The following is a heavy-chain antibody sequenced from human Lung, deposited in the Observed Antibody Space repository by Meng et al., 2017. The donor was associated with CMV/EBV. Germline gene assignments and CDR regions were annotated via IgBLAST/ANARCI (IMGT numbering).Heavy chain of an antibody. J-gene: IGHJ4*02. CDR1: GYAFTGYY. V-gene: IGHV1-2*06. Sequence: GHLVDIWGEEEKPGALVKVSCKAYGYAFTGYYMHWLRQAPGQGLEWVGRITPSSGGTTYAQKFQGRVTMTRDTSISTAYMELSSLRSDDAAIYYCVRANLGSADYWGQGTLVTVSS. CDR3: VRANLGSADY. CDR2: ITPSSGGT. D-gene: IGHD7-27*01.